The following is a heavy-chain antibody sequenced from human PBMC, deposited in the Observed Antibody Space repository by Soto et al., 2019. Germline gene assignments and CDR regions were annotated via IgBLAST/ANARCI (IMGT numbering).Heavy chain of an antibody. Sequence: WASVKVSCKTSGDNFKKNVFTWVRQAPGQGLEWMGGTIPALGKTHYIEKFQGRVTITVDDATRTVYMEVRDLTSEDTAIYYCARGPFRPSAMDFWGQGITVTVSS. J-gene: IGHJ6*02. CDR1: GDNFKKNV. V-gene: IGHV1-69*10. CDR2: TIPALGKT. CDR3: ARGPFRPSAMDF. D-gene: IGHD3-10*01.